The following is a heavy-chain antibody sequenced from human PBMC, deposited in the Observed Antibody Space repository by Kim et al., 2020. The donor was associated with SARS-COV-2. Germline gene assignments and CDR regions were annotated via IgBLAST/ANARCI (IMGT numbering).Heavy chain of an antibody. Sequence: GGSLRLSCAASGLSFSDSYMNWVRQAPGKGLEWLSFISTRGESIFYADSVDGRFTISRDNAKNSLYLQMNYLRDEDTAVYYCARSGNGYNAFGIWGQGAL. V-gene: IGHV3-11*01. J-gene: IGHJ4*02. CDR1: GLSFSDSY. CDR3: ARSGNGYNAFGI. D-gene: IGHD5-12*01. CDR2: ISTRGESI.